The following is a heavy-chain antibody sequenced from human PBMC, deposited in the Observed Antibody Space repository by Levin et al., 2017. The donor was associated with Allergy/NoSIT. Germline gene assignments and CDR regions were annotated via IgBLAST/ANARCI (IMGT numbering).Heavy chain of an antibody. V-gene: IGHV5-51*01. CDR2: IYPGDSDT. CDR3: ASHPGMAAAPRGFDP. CDR1: GYSFTSYW. Sequence: GESLKISCKGSGYSFTSYWIGWVRQMPGKGLEWMGIIYPGDSDTRYSPSFQGQVTIPADKSISTAYLQWSSLKASDTAMYYCASHPGMAAAPRGFDPWGQGTLVTVSS. D-gene: IGHD6-13*01. J-gene: IGHJ5*02.